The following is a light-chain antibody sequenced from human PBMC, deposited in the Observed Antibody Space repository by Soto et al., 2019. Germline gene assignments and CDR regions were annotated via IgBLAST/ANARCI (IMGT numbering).Light chain of an antibody. CDR2: EVS. Sequence: QSVLTQPASVSGSPGQSITISCTGTSSDVGGYNYVSWYQQHPGKAPKPMIYEVSSRPSGVSYRFSASKSGNTASLTISGLQAEDEADYYCSSYTSSSTYVFGTGTKVTVL. V-gene: IGLV2-14*01. CDR3: SSYTSSSTYV. J-gene: IGLJ1*01. CDR1: SSDVGGYNY.